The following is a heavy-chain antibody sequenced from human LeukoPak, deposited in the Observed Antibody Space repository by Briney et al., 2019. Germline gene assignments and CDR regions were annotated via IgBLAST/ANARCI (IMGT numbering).Heavy chain of an antibody. CDR1: GFTFSSYG. CDR2: ISSSSSYI. J-gene: IGHJ3*02. CDR3: ARDRIVVVPAAYMDDAFDI. D-gene: IGHD2-2*01. Sequence: PGGSLRLSCAASGFTFSSYGMHWVRQAPGKGLEWVSSISSSSSYIYYADSVKGRFTISRDNAKNSLYLQMNSLRAEDTAVYYCARDRIVVVPAAYMDDAFDIWGQGTMVTVSS. V-gene: IGHV3-21*01.